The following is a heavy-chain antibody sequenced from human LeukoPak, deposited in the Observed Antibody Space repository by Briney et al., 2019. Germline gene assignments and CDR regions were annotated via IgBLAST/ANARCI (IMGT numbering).Heavy chain of an antibody. V-gene: IGHV4-59*01. CDR2: IYYSGST. CDR1: GGSTSSYY. CDR3: ARGYTASVGHFDY. J-gene: IGHJ4*02. D-gene: IGHD1-14*01. Sequence: PSETLSLTCTVSGGSTSSYYWSWIRQPPGKGLEWIGYIYYSGSTNYNPSLKSRVTISVDTSKNQFSLKLSSVTAADTAVYYCARGYTASVGHFDYWGQGTLVTVSS.